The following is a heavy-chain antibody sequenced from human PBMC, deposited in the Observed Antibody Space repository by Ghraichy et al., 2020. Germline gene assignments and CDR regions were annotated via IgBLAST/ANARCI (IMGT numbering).Heavy chain of an antibody. Sequence: GGSLRLSCAASGFTFTDYWMHWVRQAPGKGLVWVSRIYIDESSATYADSVKGRFTISRDNAKNTLFLQMNSLRVDDTTIYYCASSAVTAYYGTALDYWGRGNLVTVSS. CDR2: IYIDESSA. J-gene: IGHJ4*02. CDR3: ASSAVTAYYGTALDY. D-gene: IGHD1-26*01. CDR1: GFTFTDYW. V-gene: IGHV3-74*01.